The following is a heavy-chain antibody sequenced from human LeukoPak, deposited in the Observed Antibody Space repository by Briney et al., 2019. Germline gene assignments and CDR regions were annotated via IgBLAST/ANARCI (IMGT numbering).Heavy chain of an antibody. D-gene: IGHD2-15*01. CDR1: GFGFSNFW. J-gene: IGHJ4*02. Sequence: GGSLRLSCAASGFGFSNFWMSWVRQAPGKGPEWVANIKEDGSLKNYVDSVEGRFTVSRDNAKNTLYLQMNSLRAEDTAVYYCAKVGASIWWPNFDYWGQGTLVTVSS. CDR2: IKEDGSLK. V-gene: IGHV3-7*03. CDR3: AKVGASIWWPNFDY.